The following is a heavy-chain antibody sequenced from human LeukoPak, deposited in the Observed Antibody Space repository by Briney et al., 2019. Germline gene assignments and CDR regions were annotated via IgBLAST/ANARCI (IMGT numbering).Heavy chain of an antibody. J-gene: IGHJ2*01. CDR1: GFTFSSYA. CDR2: ISVSGGGT. Sequence: GGSLRLSCAASGFTFSSYAMSWVRQAPGKGLAWVSAISVSGGGTYYADPVKGRFTISRDNSKNTLHLQMNSLRAEDTAVYYCAKSVYSSTRYFDLWGRGTLVTVSS. V-gene: IGHV3-23*01. CDR3: AKSVYSSTRYFDL. D-gene: IGHD6-13*01.